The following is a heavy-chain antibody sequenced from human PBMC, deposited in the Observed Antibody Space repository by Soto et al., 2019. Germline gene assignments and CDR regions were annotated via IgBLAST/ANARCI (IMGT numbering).Heavy chain of an antibody. Sequence: HPGGSLRLSCAASGFSFRTYGMNWVRQAPGKGLEWVSSITASGTSTYYADSVKGRFTISRDNSKNTVYLQMNSLRAEDTAVYFCAKGAGRAVPGNGGDFDSWGQGTLVTVSS. CDR2: ITASGTST. V-gene: IGHV3-23*01. D-gene: IGHD6-19*01. CDR1: GFSFRTYG. J-gene: IGHJ4*02. CDR3: AKGAGRAVPGNGGDFDS.